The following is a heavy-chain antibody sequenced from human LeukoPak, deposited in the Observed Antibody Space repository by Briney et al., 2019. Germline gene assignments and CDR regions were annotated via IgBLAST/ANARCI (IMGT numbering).Heavy chain of an antibody. V-gene: IGHV4-38-2*01. CDR2: IYHSGST. CDR1: GYSISSGYY. D-gene: IGHD1-20*01. Sequence: SETLSLTCAVSGYSISSGYYWGWSRQPPGKGLEWIGSIYHSGSTYYNPSLKSRVTISVDTSKNQFSLKLSSVTAGDTAVYFCARGLGIIGTHRTRYFDLWPRDTVVTLSS. J-gene: IGHJ2*01. CDR3: ARGLGIIGTHRTRYFDL.